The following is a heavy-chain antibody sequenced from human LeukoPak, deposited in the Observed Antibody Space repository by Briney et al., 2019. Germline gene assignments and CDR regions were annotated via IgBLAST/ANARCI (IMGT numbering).Heavy chain of an antibody. CDR3: ARHRYSSGQDY. V-gene: IGHV4-38-2*01. D-gene: IGHD6-19*01. CDR1: GYSISSGYY. Sequence: SETLSLTXAVSGYSISSGYYWGWIRQPPGKGLEWIGSIYHSGSTYYNPSLKSRVTISVDTSKNQFSLKLSSVTAADTAVYYCARHRYSSGQDYWGQGTLVTVSS. J-gene: IGHJ4*02. CDR2: IYHSGST.